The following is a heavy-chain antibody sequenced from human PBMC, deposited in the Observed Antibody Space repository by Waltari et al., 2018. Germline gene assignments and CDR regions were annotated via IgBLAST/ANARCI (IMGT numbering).Heavy chain of an antibody. D-gene: IGHD6-19*01. CDR3: AKGIYSAGWYAGVDS. J-gene: IGHJ4*02. Sequence: EVQLLESGGGLVQPGGSLRRCCSASGFIFSGFAMTWVRQAPGGGVGWVSGNDWNGAATDYADSVKGRFTISRDNSKNTLYLQMNSLRAGDTATYYCAKGIYSAGWYAGVDSWGQGTVVTVSS. CDR2: NDWNGAAT. CDR1: GFIFSGFA. V-gene: IGHV3-23*01.